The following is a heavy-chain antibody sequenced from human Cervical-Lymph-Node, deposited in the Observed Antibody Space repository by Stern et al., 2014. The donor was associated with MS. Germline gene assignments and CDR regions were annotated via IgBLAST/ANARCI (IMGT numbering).Heavy chain of an antibody. CDR3: ARGSVVPAANTLGMDV. J-gene: IGHJ6*02. CDR2: ISAFNGNT. Sequence: QVQLVQSGAEVKKPGASVKVSCKASGYTFTSYGISWVRQAPGQGLEWMGWISAFNGNTSYAQKLQGRDTMTTDTSTSTAYMELRSLRSDDTAVYDGARGSVVPAANTLGMDVWGQGTTVTVSS. V-gene: IGHV1-18*04. CDR1: GYTFTSYG. D-gene: IGHD2-2*01.